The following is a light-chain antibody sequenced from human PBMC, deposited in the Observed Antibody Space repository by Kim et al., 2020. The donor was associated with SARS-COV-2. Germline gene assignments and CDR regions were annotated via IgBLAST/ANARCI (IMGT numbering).Light chain of an antibody. CDR3: QQYNKWPPWT. CDR1: QSVSSD. J-gene: IGKJ1*01. CDR2: GAS. Sequence: VSPGESATLSCRASQSVSSDLAWYQQKPGQAPRLLIYGASTRATGIPARFSGSGSGTEFTLTISSLQSEDFAVYYCQQYNKWPPWTFGQGTKVEIK. V-gene: IGKV3-15*01.